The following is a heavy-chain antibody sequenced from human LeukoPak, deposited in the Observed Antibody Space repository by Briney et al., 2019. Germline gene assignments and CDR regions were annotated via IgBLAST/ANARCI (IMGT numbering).Heavy chain of an antibody. J-gene: IGHJ3*02. CDR1: GGSISDTSYY. CDR3: ARVWELSDAFDI. CDR2: IYYSGNT. Sequence: SETLSLTCTVSGGSISDTSYYWGWIRQSPGKGLEWFGSIYYSGNTYHNPSLMSRVAISVDRSKNQFSLKLTSMTAADTAVYYCARVWELSDAFDIWGQGTMVTVSS. V-gene: IGHV4-39*07. D-gene: IGHD1-26*01.